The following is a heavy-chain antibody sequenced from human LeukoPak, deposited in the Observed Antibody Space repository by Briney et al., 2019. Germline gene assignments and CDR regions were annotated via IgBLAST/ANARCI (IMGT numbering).Heavy chain of an antibody. CDR1: GFTFSNNY. CDR3: ARDRYSYGFALDC. Sequence: GGSLRLSCAASGFTFSNNYMTWVRQAPGKGLEWVSVFHSGGSTYYADSVKGRFTISRDSSKNTLSLQMNSLRAEDSAVYYCARDRYSYGFALDCWGQGTLVTVSS. V-gene: IGHV3-66*02. D-gene: IGHD5-18*01. CDR2: FHSGGST. J-gene: IGHJ4*02.